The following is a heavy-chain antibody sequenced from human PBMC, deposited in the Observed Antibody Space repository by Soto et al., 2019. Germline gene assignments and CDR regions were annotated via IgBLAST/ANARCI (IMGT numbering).Heavy chain of an antibody. D-gene: IGHD3-10*01. CDR3: AKGRGGSGSLTPRVDF. J-gene: IGHJ4*02. Sequence: EVQLLESGGGLVQPGGSLRLSCADSGFTFNNYAMTWVRQAPGKGLEWVSAISGGGDTTSYADSVKGRFTVSRDGSKNTLYLQMSSLRAEDTALYYCAKGRGGSGSLTPRVDFWCQGTLVTVSS. V-gene: IGHV3-23*01. CDR1: GFTFNNYA. CDR2: ISGGGDTT.